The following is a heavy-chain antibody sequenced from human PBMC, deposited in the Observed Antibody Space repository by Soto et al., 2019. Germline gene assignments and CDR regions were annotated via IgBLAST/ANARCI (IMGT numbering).Heavy chain of an antibody. D-gene: IGHD3-3*02. CDR3: ARDGISIGAFDI. CDR2: INAGNGNT. J-gene: IGHJ3*02. CDR1: GYTFTSYA. Sequence: ASVKVSCKASGYTFTSYAMHWVRQAPGQRLEWMGWINAGNGNTKYSQKFQGRVTITRDTSASTAYMELSSLRSEDTAVYYCARDGISIGAFDIWGQXTMVTVSS. V-gene: IGHV1-3*01.